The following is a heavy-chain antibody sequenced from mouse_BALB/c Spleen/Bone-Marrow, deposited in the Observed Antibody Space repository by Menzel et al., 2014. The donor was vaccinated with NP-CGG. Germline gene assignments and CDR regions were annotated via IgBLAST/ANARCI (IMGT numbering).Heavy chain of an antibody. Sequence: VQLQQSGAELVRPGTSVEISCKASGYAFTNYWLGWVKQRPGHGLEWIGDIYPGSGNTYYNEKFKGKATLTADKSSSTAYMQLSSLTSEDSAVYFCARLPGYSQAWFAYWGQGTLVTVSA. CDR1: GYAFTNYW. D-gene: IGHD2-3*01. CDR3: ARLPGYSQAWFAY. V-gene: IGHV1-63*01. CDR2: IYPGSGNT. J-gene: IGHJ3*01.